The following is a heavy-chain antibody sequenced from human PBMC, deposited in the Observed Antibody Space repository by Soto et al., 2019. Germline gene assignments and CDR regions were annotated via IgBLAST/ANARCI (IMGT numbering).Heavy chain of an antibody. CDR3: ARNPGSSSWYCFDY. D-gene: IGHD6-13*01. Sequence: QVQLVQSGAEVKKPGSSVKVSCKASGGTFSSYAISWVLQAPGQGLEWMGGIIPIFGTANYAQKFQGRVTITADECTSTAYIERSSLRSEDPAVYSCARNPGSSSWYCFDYWGQGTLVTVSS. V-gene: IGHV1-69*01. CDR1: GGTFSSYA. J-gene: IGHJ4*02. CDR2: IIPIFGTA.